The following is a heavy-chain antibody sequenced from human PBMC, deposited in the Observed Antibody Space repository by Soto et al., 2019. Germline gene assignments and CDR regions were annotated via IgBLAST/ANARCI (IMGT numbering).Heavy chain of an antibody. V-gene: IGHV1-18*01. D-gene: IGHD2-15*01. CDR3: ARDVVVVVASTGEDYYYYMYF. Sequence: ASVKVSCKASGYTFTSYGISWVRQAPGQGLEWMGWISAYNGNTNYAQKLQGRVTMTTDTSTSTAYMELRSLRSDDTAVYYCARDVVVVVASTGEDYYYYMYFWGKGTTVTGSS. CDR1: GYTFTSYG. CDR2: ISAYNGNT. J-gene: IGHJ6*03.